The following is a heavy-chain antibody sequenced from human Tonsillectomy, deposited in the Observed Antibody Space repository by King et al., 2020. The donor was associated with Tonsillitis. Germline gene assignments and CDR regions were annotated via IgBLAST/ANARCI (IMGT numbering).Heavy chain of an antibody. CDR3: ARGAGATFGLIISTSYFDP. CDR1: EFIFSDYY. J-gene: IGHJ5*02. CDR2: ISSSGTTI. D-gene: IGHD3/OR15-3a*01. V-gene: IGHV3-11*01. Sequence: VQLVESGGGLVKPGGSLRLSCAASEFIFSDYYISWIRQAPGKGLEWVSSISSSGTTIYYADSVKGRFTISRDNAKNSLYLHMNSLRAEDTAVYYCARGAGATFGLIISTSYFDPWGQGTLVTVSS.